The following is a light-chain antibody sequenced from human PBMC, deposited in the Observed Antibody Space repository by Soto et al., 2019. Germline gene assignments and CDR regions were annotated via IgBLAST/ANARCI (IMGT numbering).Light chain of an antibody. CDR1: SSNIGSNT. J-gene: IGLJ1*01. V-gene: IGLV1-44*01. CDR3: AAGDDSSNGFYV. Sequence: QSVLTQPPSASVTPGQRGTISGSGRSSNIGSNTVSWYQQLPGTAPKLLIYSNNRRPSGVPERFSGSNSGTSAARAISGLQAEDEAVYSCAAGDDSSNGFYVFGTGTKLTVL. CDR2: SNN.